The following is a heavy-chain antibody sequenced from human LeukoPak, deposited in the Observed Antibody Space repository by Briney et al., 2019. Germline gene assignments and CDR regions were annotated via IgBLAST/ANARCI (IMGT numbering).Heavy chain of an antibody. Sequence: SETLSLTCTVSGAYFTNYYWSFIRQPPGKGLEWIGFSSYNGNTNYNPSLKSRVTISVDMSKNQFSLKLSSVTAADTAVYYCARHGHGDYSYYYYMDVWGKGTTVTISS. CDR2: SSYNGNT. CDR1: GAYFTNYY. D-gene: IGHD4-17*01. J-gene: IGHJ6*03. V-gene: IGHV4-59*08. CDR3: ARHGHGDYSYYYYMDV.